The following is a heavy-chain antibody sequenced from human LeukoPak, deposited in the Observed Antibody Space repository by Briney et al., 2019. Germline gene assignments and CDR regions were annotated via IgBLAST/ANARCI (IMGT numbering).Heavy chain of an antibody. D-gene: IGHD1-26*01. CDR2: ISSSSSYT. CDR1: GFTFSDYY. CDR3: ARVGDIVGADYYFDY. V-gene: IGHV3-11*05. J-gene: IGHJ4*02. Sequence: PGGSLRLSCAASGFTFSDYYMSWIRQAPGKGLEWVSYISSSSSYTNYADSVKGRFTISRDNAKNSPYLQMNSLRAEDTAVYYCARVGDIVGADYYFDYWGQGTLVTVSS.